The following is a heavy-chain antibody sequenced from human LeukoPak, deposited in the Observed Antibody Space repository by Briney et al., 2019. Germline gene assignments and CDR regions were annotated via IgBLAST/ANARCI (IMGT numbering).Heavy chain of an antibody. D-gene: IGHD6-19*01. J-gene: IGHJ4*02. CDR1: GFSFSNHY. CDR2: INEDGSNK. Sequence: GGSLRLSCTASGFSFSNHYMRWTRQAPGKGLEWVANINEDGSNKWHLGSAKGRFTVSRDNARNSLYLQMNSLRVEDTAVYYCTRVIVAVPGYFDYFDFWGQGVLVTVSS. V-gene: IGHV3-7*01. CDR3: TRVIVAVPGYFDYFDF.